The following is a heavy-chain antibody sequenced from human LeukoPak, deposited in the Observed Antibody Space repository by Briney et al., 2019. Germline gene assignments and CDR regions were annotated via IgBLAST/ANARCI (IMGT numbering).Heavy chain of an antibody. Sequence: SETLSLTCTVSGGSISSGDYYWSWIRQPPGKGLEWIGYIYYSGSTYYNPSLKSRVTISVDTSKNQFSLNLSSVTAADTAVYYCARGSADWIYYYYMDVWGKGTTVTVSS. CDR3: ARGSADWIYYYYMDV. V-gene: IGHV4-30-4*08. CDR1: GGSISSGDYY. CDR2: IYYSGST. D-gene: IGHD2-2*03. J-gene: IGHJ6*03.